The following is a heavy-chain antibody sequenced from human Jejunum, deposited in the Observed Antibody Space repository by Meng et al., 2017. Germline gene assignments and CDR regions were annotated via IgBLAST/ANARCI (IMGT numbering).Heavy chain of an antibody. V-gene: IGHV6-1*01. Sequence: QLHQSGTVIVKPSQTLSPTSAIVLDSVPSNSAGWNWIRQSPSRGLEWLGRTNYRSKWYIDYAVSVKSRITINPDTSKNQFSLHLNSVTPEDTAVYYCAGGGLVRSTRGYFDYWGQGTLVTVSS. D-gene: IGHD1-26*01. CDR2: TNYRSKWYI. CDR3: AGGGLVRSTRGYFDY. CDR1: LDSVPSNSAG. J-gene: IGHJ4*02.